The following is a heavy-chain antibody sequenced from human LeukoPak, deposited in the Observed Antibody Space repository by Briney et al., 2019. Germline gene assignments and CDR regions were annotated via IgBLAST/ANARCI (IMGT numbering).Heavy chain of an antibody. D-gene: IGHD7-27*01. Sequence: GGSLRLSCAASGVIFSNYGMHWVRQAPGKGPEWVAVIWHDGSHEHYADSVKGRFSISRDNSNNMLYLQMNSLSAEDTAMYYCARDGAEWGHWGQGTLVTVSS. CDR3: ARDGAEWGH. CDR2: IWHDGSHE. CDR1: GVIFSNYG. V-gene: IGHV3-33*01. J-gene: IGHJ4*02.